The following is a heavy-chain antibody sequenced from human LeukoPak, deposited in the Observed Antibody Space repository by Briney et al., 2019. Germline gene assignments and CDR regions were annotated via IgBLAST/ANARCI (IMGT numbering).Heavy chain of an antibody. CDR1: GFTFSTYS. Sequence: GGSLRLSCAASGFTFSTYSFNWVRQAPGKGLEWVSYINSASSTIYYADSVKGRFTISRDNAKNSVYLQMNSLRVEDTAVYYCARSLSYYYYMDVWGKGTTVTVSS. CDR2: INSASSTI. V-gene: IGHV3-48*01. CDR3: ARSLSYYYYMDV. J-gene: IGHJ6*03.